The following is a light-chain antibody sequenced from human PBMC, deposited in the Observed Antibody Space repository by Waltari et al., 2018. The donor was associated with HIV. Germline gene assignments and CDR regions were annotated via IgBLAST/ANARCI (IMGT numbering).Light chain of an antibody. V-gene: IGLV2-11*01. CDR1: SNNVGSYA. J-gene: IGLJ2*01. CDR2: GN. CDR3: CSYVGSPVV. Sequence: QSALTQEASVSGTVGQKVTLSCIGNSNNVGSYAVGWYQQISHGAPKTVMFGNSLPSGIPDRFSASKSGTAASLTISGLQAEDEADYYCCSYVGSPVVFGGGTKLTVL.